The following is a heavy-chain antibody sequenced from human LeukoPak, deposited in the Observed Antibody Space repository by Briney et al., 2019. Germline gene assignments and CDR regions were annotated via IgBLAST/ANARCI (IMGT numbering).Heavy chain of an antibody. D-gene: IGHD3-3*01. CDR2: ITWKSHRT. V-gene: IGHV3-43*01. Sequence: GSLRLSCAASGFTFDDNTMHWVCQTPGRGLEWVSFITWKSHRTHYADSVRGRFTVSRDNSKDSMHLEMNSLKTEDTGLYHCASEVGYRSLGYLGQGTLVTVSS. J-gene: IGHJ4*02. CDR1: GFTFDDNT. CDR3: ASEVGYRSLGY.